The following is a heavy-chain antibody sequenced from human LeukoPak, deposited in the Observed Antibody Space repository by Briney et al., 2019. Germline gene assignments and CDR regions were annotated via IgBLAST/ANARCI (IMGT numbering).Heavy chain of an antibody. CDR2: ISSSSSYI. V-gene: IGHV3-21*01. D-gene: IGHD3-10*01. J-gene: IGHJ3*02. CDR3: ARVNLRGFYAFDI. CDR1: GFTFSSYS. Sequence: GGSLRLSCAASGFTFSSYSMNWVRQAPGKGLEWVSSISSSSSYIYYADSVKGRFTISRDNAKNSLHLQMNSLRAEDTAVYYCARVNLRGFYAFDIWGQGTMVTVSS.